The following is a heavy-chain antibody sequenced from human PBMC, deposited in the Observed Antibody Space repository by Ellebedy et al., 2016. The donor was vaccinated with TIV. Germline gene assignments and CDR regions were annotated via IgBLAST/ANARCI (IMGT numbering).Heavy chain of an antibody. Sequence: LRLSXAVSGDSISSGGYSWSWIRQPPGKGLEWIGYIYHRGKTYYNPSLKSRVTISVDRPKNQFSVRLNSVTAADTAVYYCARVRNYYDSSGYYWPYNWFDPWGQGTLVTVSS. CDR1: GDSISSGGYS. J-gene: IGHJ5*02. D-gene: IGHD3-22*01. V-gene: IGHV4-30-2*01. CDR2: IYHRGKT. CDR3: ARVRNYYDSSGYYWPYNWFDP.